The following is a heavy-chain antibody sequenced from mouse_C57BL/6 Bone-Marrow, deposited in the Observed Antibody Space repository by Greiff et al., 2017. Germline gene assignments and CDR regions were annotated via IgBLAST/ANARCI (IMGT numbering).Heavy chain of an antibody. D-gene: IGHD2-3*01. V-gene: IGHV1-55*01. CDR1: GYTFTSYW. J-gene: IGHJ2*01. Sequence: QVQLQQPGAELVKPGASVKLSCKASGYTFTSYWMHWVKQRPGRGLEWIGDIYPGSGSTNYNEKFKSKATLTVDTSSSTAYMQLSSLTSEDSAVYYCARGDGYYGGYYFDYWGQGTTLTVSS. CDR2: IYPGSGST. CDR3: ARGDGYYGGYYFDY.